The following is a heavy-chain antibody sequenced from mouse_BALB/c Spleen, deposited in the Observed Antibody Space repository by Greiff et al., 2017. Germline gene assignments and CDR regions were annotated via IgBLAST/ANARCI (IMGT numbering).Heavy chain of an antibody. CDR1: GFSLTSYG. J-gene: IGHJ3*01. V-gene: IGHV2-9*02. CDR3: AREGSDYDEAWFAY. Sequence: VKLMESGPGLVAPSQSLSITCTVSGFSLTSYGVHWVRQPPGKGLEWLGVIWAGGSTNYNSALMSRLSISKDNSKSQVFLKMNSLQTDDTAMYYCAREGSDYDEAWFAYWGQGTLVTVSA. CDR2: IWAGGST. D-gene: IGHD2-4*01.